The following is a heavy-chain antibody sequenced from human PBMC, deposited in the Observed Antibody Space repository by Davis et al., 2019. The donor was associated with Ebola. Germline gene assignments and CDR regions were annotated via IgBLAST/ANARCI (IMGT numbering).Heavy chain of an antibody. CDR1: GFIFNDYA. CDR2: ISGDGSDT. CDR3: ARKDFGDYVYSDY. V-gene: IGHV3-43*02. D-gene: IGHD4-17*01. J-gene: IGHJ4*02. Sequence: GGSLRLSCAASGFIFNDYAMHWVRQVPGKGLEWVSLISGDGSDTFYADAVRGRFTISRDNSKNSLYLQMDSLRVEDTAVYYCARKDFGDYVYSDYWGQGTLVTVSS.